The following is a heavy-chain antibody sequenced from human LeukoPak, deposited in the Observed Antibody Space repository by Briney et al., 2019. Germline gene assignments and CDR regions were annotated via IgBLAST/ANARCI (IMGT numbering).Heavy chain of an antibody. Sequence: PGGSLRLSCAASGFTVSSNYMSWVRQPPGKGLEWVSVIYSGGSTYYADSVKGRFTISRDHSKNTLYLQMNSLRAEDTAVYYCARDSYGSGSYYSGFDYWGQGTLVTVSS. CDR3: ARDSYGSGSYYSGFDY. CDR2: IYSGGST. D-gene: IGHD3-10*01. J-gene: IGHJ4*02. CDR1: GFTVSSNY. V-gene: IGHV3-66*01.